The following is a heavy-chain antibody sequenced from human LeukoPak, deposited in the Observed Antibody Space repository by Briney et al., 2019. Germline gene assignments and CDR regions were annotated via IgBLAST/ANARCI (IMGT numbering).Heavy chain of an antibody. J-gene: IGHJ4*02. CDR2: IYMGGNT. CDR1: GFTFSNAW. V-gene: IGHV3-53*04. D-gene: IGHD3-16*01. CDR3: ARVGGEVAYTRGYLDH. Sequence: GGSLRLSRAASGFTFSNAWMSWVRRAPGKGLEWGSVIYMGGNTYYADSVKGRFTISRLTSKNTLYLQMHSLRAEDTAVYYCARVGGEVAYTRGYLDHWGQGTLVTVSS.